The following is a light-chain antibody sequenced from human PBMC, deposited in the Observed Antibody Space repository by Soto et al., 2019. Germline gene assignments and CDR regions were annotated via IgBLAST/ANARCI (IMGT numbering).Light chain of an antibody. J-gene: IGLJ3*02. Sequence: QSVLTQPPSVYAPPVQNVTISCYGSSSNIVNSYVSWYRQLPGTAPKLLLYATDKRTTGTPERFSGSKSGTSATLGITGLQTGDEADYYCGTWDIRLSALVFGGGTKRTVL. CDR2: ATD. V-gene: IGLV1-51*01. CDR3: GTWDIRLSALV. CDR1: SSNIVNSY.